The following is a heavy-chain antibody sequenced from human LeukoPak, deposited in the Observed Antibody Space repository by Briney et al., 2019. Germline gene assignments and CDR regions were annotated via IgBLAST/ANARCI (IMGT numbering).Heavy chain of an antibody. D-gene: IGHD3-10*01. J-gene: IGHJ5*02. CDR2: IIPIFGTA. CDR1: GGTFSSYA. Sequence: SVKVSCKASGGTFSSYAISWVRQAPGQGLEWMGGIIPIFGTANYAQKFQGRVTITADKSTSTAYMELSSLRSDDTAVYYCARDGELWFGELFRFDPWGQGTLVTVSS. CDR3: ARDGELWFGELFRFDP. V-gene: IGHV1-69*06.